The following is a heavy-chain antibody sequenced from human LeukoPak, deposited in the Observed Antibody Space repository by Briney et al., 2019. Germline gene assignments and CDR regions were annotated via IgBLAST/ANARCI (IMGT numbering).Heavy chain of an antibody. CDR1: GGSFSGYY. V-gene: IGHV4-34*01. J-gene: IGHJ4*02. D-gene: IGHD6-6*01. CDR3: ARVREGIAARPSLDY. Sequence: SETLSLTCAVYGGSFSGYYWSWIRQPPGKGLEWIGEINHSGSTNYNPSLKSRVTISVDTSKNQFSPKLSSVTAADTAVYYCARVREGIAARPSLDYWGQGTLVTVSS. CDR2: INHSGST.